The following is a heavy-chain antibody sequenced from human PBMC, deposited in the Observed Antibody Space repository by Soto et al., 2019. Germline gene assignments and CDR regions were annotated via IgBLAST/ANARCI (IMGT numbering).Heavy chain of an antibody. V-gene: IGHV3-74*01. CDR2: ISGDGRTT. CDR1: GFSFSSSW. CDR3: ARGGMRFYSTSSEGDY. Sequence: EVQLVESGGDLVQPEGSLRLSCTTSGFSFSSSWMHWVRQAPGKGLVWVSRISGDGRTTDYAEPLKGRFTISRDNAKNTVFLEMNSLRGEDTAVYYCARGGMRFYSTSSEGDYWGRGTLVTVS. J-gene: IGHJ4*02. D-gene: IGHD2-2*01.